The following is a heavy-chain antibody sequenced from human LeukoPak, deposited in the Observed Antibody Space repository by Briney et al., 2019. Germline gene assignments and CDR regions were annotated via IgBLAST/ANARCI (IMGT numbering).Heavy chain of an antibody. Sequence: GGSLRLSCAASGFTFSRYWMSWVRQAPGKGLEWVGFIRSKAYGGTTEYAASVKGRFTISRDDSKSIAYLQMNSLKTEDTAVYYCTRGIVATIGDYWGQGTLVTVSS. CDR2: IRSKAYGGTT. V-gene: IGHV3-49*04. J-gene: IGHJ4*02. D-gene: IGHD5-12*01. CDR3: TRGIVATIGDY. CDR1: GFTFSRYW.